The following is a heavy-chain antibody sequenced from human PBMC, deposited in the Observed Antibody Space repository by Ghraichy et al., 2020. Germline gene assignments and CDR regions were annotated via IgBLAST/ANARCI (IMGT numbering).Heavy chain of an antibody. D-gene: IGHD2-8*02. CDR3: AKASTSYCAGGVCYEAGDTYSGIDH. V-gene: IGHV3-23*01. CDR1: GFTFSNYA. J-gene: IGHJ4*02. CDR2: ISANGHNT. Sequence: GESLNISCAASGFTFSNYAMHWVRQAPGKGLEWVSTISANGHNTHYADSVRGRFAISRDSSKSTLYLQMNSLRADDTAVYYCAKASTSYCAGGVCYEAGDTYSGIDHWGQGTLVTVSS.